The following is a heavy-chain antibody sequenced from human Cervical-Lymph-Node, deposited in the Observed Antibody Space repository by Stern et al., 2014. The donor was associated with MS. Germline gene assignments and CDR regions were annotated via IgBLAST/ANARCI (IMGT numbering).Heavy chain of an antibody. J-gene: IGHJ6*02. Sequence: QEQLVQSGPEVKKPGSSVKVSCKASGGTFSSYAINWLRQAPGQGPEWMGGIIPILGTANYAQNFQGRVTITADESSRTSYMPVSSLRYDDTAVYYCARDGRHIHHDGLDVWGQGTTVTVAS. CDR2: IIPILGTA. V-gene: IGHV1-69*01. CDR1: GGTFSSYA. CDR3: ARDGRHIHHDGLDV.